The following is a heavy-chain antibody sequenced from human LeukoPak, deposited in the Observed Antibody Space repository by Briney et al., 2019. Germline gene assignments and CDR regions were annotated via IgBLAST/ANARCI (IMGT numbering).Heavy chain of an antibody. CDR3: ARDKGDAFDI. Sequence: SQTLSLTCTVSGGSISSGSYYWSWIRQPAGKGLEWIGRIYTSGSTNYNPSLKSRVTISVDTSKNQFSLKLSSATAADTAVYYCARDKGDAFDIWGQGTMVTVSS. J-gene: IGHJ3*02. CDR2: IYTSGST. CDR1: GGSISSGSYY. V-gene: IGHV4-61*02.